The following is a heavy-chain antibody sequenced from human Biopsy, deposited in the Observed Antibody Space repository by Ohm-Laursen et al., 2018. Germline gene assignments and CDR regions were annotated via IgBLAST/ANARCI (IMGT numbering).Heavy chain of an antibody. Sequence: SETLSLTCTVSGGSISRDYWAWIRQPPGKGLQWIGYTYYSGSTNYNPSLNSRVTIAVDTSKNQFSLRLTSVTAADTAIYYCARDRGYYSDRTVPGYFDLWGRDTLVTVSS. V-gene: IGHV4-59*01. CDR3: ARDRGYYSDRTVPGYFDL. CDR1: GGSISRDY. CDR2: TYYSGST. D-gene: IGHD3-22*01. J-gene: IGHJ2*01.